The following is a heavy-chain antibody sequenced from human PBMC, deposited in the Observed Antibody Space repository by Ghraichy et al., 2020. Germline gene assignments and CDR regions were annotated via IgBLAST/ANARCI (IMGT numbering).Heavy chain of an antibody. Sequence: GGSLRLSCAASGFTVSSNYMSWVRQAPGKGLEWVSVIYSGGSAYYADSVKGRFTISRDNSKNTLYLQMNSLRAEDTAVYYCTGTTRSYYYGMDVWGQGTTVTVSS. CDR2: IYSGGSA. CDR3: TGTTRSYYYGMDV. D-gene: IGHD1-1*01. V-gene: IGHV3-66*01. CDR1: GFTVSSNY. J-gene: IGHJ6*02.